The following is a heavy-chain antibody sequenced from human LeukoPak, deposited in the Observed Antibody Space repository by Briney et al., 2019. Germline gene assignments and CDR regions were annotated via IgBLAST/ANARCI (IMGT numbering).Heavy chain of an antibody. CDR3: ARSYDSSGYDYFDY. CDR2: IWYDGSNK. D-gene: IGHD3-22*01. CDR1: GFTFSSYG. V-gene: IGHV3-33*01. J-gene: IGHJ4*02. Sequence: GGSLRLSCAASGFTFSSYGMHWVRQAPGKGLEWVAVIWYDGSNKYYADSVKGRFTISRDNSKDTLYLQMNSLRAEDTAVYHCARSYDSSGYDYFDYWGQGTLVTVSS.